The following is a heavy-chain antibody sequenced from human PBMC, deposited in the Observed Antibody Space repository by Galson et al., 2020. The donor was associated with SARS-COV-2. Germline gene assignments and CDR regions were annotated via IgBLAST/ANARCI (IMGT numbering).Heavy chain of an antibody. CDR1: GGTFSSYA. D-gene: IGHD2-2*01. Sequence: SVKVSCKASGGTFSSYAISWVRQAPGQGLEWMGGINPILGIANYAQKFQGRVTITADKSTSTAYMELSSLRSEDTAVYYCARDSRYCSSTSCFNPMNYYYYYMDVWGKGTTVTVSS. V-gene: IGHV1-69*10. CDR3: ARDSRYCSSTSCFNPMNYYYYYMDV. CDR2: INPILGIA. J-gene: IGHJ6*03.